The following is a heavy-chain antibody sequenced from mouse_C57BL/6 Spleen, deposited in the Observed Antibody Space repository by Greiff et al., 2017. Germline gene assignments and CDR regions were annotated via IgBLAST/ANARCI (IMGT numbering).Heavy chain of an antibody. D-gene: IGHD1-1*01. CDR1: GYAFTNYL. V-gene: IGHV1-54*01. CDR2: INPGSGGT. CDR3: ARGYYGSLDY. Sequence: QVQLQQSGAELVRPGTSVKVSCKASGYAFTNYLIEWVKQRPGQGLEGIGVINPGSGGTNYNEKFKGKATLTADKSSSTAYMQLSSLTSEDSAVYFCARGYYGSLDYWGQGTTLTVSS. J-gene: IGHJ2*01.